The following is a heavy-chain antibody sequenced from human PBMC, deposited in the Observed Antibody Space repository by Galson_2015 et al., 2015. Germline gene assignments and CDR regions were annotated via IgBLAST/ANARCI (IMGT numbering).Heavy chain of an antibody. J-gene: IGHJ4*02. CDR3: ARDRITMVRGVCDFDY. CDR1: GFTFSSYG. CDR2: IWYDGSNK. D-gene: IGHD3-10*01. V-gene: IGHV3-33*01. Sequence: LRLSCAASGFTFSSYGMHWVRQAPGKGLEWVAVIWYDGSNKYYADSVKGRFTISRDNSKNTLYMQMNSLRAEDTAVYYCARDRITMVRGVCDFDYWGQGTLVTVSS.